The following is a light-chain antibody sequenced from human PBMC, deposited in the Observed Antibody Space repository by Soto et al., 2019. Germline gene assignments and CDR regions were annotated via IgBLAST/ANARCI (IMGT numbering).Light chain of an antibody. CDR2: GNS. V-gene: IGLV1-40*01. CDR3: QSYDSSLSGFYV. CDR1: SSNIGAGYG. J-gene: IGLJ1*01. Sequence: QSVLTQPPSVSGAPGQRVTISCTGSSSNIGAGYGVHWYQQLPGTAPKLLIYGNSNRPSGVPDRFSGSKSGTSASLAITGLQAEDEADYYCQSYDSSLSGFYVFGTGTKVT.